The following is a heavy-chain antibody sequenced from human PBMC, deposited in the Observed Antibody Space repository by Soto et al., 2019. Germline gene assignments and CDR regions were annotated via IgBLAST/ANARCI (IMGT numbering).Heavy chain of an antibody. D-gene: IGHD2-15*01. V-gene: IGHV3-23*01. J-gene: IGHJ3*02. Sequence: GGSLRLSCAASGFTFSSYAMSWVRQAPGKGLEWVSAISGSGGSTYYADSVKGRFTISRDNSKNTLYLQMNSLRAEDTAVYYCASLGGIVVVVAVTDAFDIWGQGTMVTVSS. CDR1: GFTFSSYA. CDR3: ASLGGIVVVVAVTDAFDI. CDR2: ISGSGGST.